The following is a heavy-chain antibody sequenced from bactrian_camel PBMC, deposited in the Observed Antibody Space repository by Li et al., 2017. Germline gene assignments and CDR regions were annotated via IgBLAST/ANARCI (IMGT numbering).Heavy chain of an antibody. V-gene: IGHV3S53*01. CDR1: GYTLPMN. Sequence: HVQLVESGGGSVQAGGSLRLSCVASGYTLPMNMGWFRRLPGQEREGVAAIAGDGRTNYADSVKGRFTISKDNAMNTLYLQMDSLKPEDSAMYYCARSRFVFRGCDLSTSGYYYGGQGTQVTVS. CDR3: ARSRFVFRGCDLSTSGYYY. J-gene: IGHJ4*01. D-gene: IGHD5*01. CDR2: IAGDGRT.